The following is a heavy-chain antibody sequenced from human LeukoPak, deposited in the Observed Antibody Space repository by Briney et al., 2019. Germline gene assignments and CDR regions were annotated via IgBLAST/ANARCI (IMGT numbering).Heavy chain of an antibody. V-gene: IGHV4-59*08. Sequence: SETLSLTCTDSGGSISSYYWRWIRQPPGKGLEWIGYIYYSGSTNYNPSLKSRVTISVDTSKNQFSLKLSSVTAADTAVYYCASGYGGNGEGDYWGQGTLVTVSS. CDR1: GGSISSYY. CDR2: IYYSGST. CDR3: ASGYGGNGEGDY. D-gene: IGHD4-23*01. J-gene: IGHJ4*02.